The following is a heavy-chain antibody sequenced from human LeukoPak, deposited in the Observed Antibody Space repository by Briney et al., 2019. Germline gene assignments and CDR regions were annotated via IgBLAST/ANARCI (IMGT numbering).Heavy chain of an antibody. CDR1: GFTFSSYA. Sequence: TGGSLRLSCAASGFTFSSYAMTWVRQAPGKGLEWVSAISGSGGSTYYADSVKGRFTISRDNSKNTLYLQMISLRVEDTAVYYCAKDGGFWSGYYPYWGQGTLVTVSS. J-gene: IGHJ4*02. D-gene: IGHD3-3*01. CDR2: ISGSGGST. CDR3: AKDGGFWSGYYPY. V-gene: IGHV3-23*01.